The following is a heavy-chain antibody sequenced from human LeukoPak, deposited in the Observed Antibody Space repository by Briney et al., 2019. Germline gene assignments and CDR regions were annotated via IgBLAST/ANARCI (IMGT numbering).Heavy chain of an antibody. Sequence: GGSLRLSCAASGFTFSSYEMNWVRQAPGKGLEWVSYISSSGSTIYYADSVRGRFTVSRDNAKNTLYLQMNNLRAEDTALYYCARPSEDYGDYGGYFDSWGRGTLVTVSS. J-gene: IGHJ4*02. CDR1: GFTFSSYE. CDR3: ARPSEDYGDYGGYFDS. CDR2: ISSSGSTI. V-gene: IGHV3-48*03. D-gene: IGHD4-17*01.